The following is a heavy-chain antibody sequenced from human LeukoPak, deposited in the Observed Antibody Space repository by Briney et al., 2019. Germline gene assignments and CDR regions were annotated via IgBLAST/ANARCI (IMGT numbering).Heavy chain of an antibody. CDR2: ISGSSSNT. CDR1: GFTFSDYY. D-gene: IGHD3-22*01. J-gene: IGHJ4*02. CDR3: ARVNPTSSGLYAY. Sequence: GGSLRLSCAASGFTFSDYYMTWIRQAPGKGLEWLSYISGSSSNTNYADSVQGRFTISRDNAKNSLYLQMNSLRAEDTAVYYCARVNPTSSGLYAYWGQGTLVTVSS. V-gene: IGHV3-11*06.